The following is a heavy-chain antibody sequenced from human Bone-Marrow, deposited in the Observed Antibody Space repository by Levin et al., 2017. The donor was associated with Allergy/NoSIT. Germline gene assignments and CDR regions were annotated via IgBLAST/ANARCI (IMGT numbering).Heavy chain of an antibody. V-gene: IGHV1-69*13. Sequence: SVKVSCKASGGTFSSYAISWVRQAPGQGLEWMGGIIPIFGTANYAQKFQGRVTITADESTSTAYMELSSLRSEDTAVYYCARCDGGSCPDAFDIWGQGTMVTVSS. CDR2: IIPIFGTA. D-gene: IGHD2-15*01. CDR1: GGTFSSYA. J-gene: IGHJ3*02. CDR3: ARCDGGSCPDAFDI.